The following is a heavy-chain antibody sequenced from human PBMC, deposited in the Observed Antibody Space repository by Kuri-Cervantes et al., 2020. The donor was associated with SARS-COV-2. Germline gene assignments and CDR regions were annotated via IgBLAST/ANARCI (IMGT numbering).Heavy chain of an antibody. CDR2: IYYSGST. D-gene: IGHD3-3*01. J-gene: IGHJ6*02. CDR1: GGSISSSSYY. CDR3: ARRVPPWYDFWSGYYGMDV. Sequence: ESLKISCTVSGGSISSSSYYWGWIRQPPEKGLEWIGSIYYSGSTYYNPSLKSRVTISVGTSKNQFSLKLSSVTAADTAVYYCARRVPPWYDFWSGYYGMDVWGQGTTVTVSS. V-gene: IGHV4-39*01.